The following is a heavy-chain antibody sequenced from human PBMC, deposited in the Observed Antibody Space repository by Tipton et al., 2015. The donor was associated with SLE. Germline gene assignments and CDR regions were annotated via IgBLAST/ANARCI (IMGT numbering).Heavy chain of an antibody. CDR2: LYTSGTT. V-gene: IGHV4-4*08. CDR3: ARVGLITPDAFDI. J-gene: IGHJ3*02. CDR1: GASINSNY. Sequence: LRLSCTVSGASINSNYWTWIRQPPGKGLEWIGYLYTSGTTKYNPSLQSRVTISVDTPKNQFSLKLNSVTAADTAVYYCARVGLITPDAFDIWGQGTRVTVSS. D-gene: IGHD5-24*01.